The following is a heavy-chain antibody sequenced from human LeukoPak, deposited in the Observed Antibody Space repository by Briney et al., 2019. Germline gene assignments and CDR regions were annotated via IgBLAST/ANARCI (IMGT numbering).Heavy chain of an antibody. Sequence: SETLSLTCTVSGGSISSSSYYWGWIRQPRGKGLEWIGSIYYSGSTYYNPSLKSRVTISVDTSKNQFSLKLSSVTAADTAVYYCARTMIVVVISHDAFDICGQGTMVTVSP. CDR1: GGSISSSSYY. J-gene: IGHJ3*02. CDR2: IYYSGST. D-gene: IGHD3-22*01. CDR3: ARTMIVVVISHDAFDI. V-gene: IGHV4-39*01.